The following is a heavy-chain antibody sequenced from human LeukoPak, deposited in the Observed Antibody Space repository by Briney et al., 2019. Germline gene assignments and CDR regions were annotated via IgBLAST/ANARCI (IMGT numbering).Heavy chain of an antibody. CDR3: ARDPQGFYCSSTSCYNWFDP. Sequence: GASVKVSCKASGYTFTGYYMHWVRQAPGQGLEWMGRINPNSGGTNYAQKFQGRVTMTRDTSISTAYMELSRLRSDDTAVYYCARDPQGFYCSSTSCYNWFDPWGQGTLVTVSS. CDR1: GYTFTGYY. CDR2: INPNSGGT. V-gene: IGHV1-2*06. D-gene: IGHD2-2*01. J-gene: IGHJ5*02.